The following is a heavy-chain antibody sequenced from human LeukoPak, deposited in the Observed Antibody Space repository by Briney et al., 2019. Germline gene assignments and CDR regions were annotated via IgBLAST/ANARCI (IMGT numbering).Heavy chain of an antibody. Sequence: PRGSLRLSCAASGFTFSSYSMNWVRQAPGKGLEWVSYISSSSSTIYYADSVKGRSTISRDNAKNSLYLQMNSLRAEDTAVYYCARDSLTYYDSSGSPSYWGQGTLVTVSS. CDR3: ARDSLTYYDSSGSPSY. D-gene: IGHD3-22*01. J-gene: IGHJ4*02. CDR1: GFTFSSYS. V-gene: IGHV3-48*01. CDR2: ISSSSSTI.